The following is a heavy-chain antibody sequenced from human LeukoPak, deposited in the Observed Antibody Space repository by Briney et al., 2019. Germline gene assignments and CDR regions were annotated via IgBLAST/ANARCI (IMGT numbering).Heavy chain of an antibody. CDR3: TTDEVTADIVVVPAAADY. J-gene: IGHJ4*02. CDR2: IKSKTDGGTT. D-gene: IGHD2-2*01. V-gene: IGHV3-15*01. CDR1: GFTFSNAW. Sequence: GGSLSLSRAASGFTFSNAWMSWVRQAPGKGLEWVGRIKSKTDGGTTDYAAPVKGRFTISRDDSKNTLYLQMNSLKTEDTAVYYCTTDEVTADIVVVPAAADYWGQGTLVTVSS.